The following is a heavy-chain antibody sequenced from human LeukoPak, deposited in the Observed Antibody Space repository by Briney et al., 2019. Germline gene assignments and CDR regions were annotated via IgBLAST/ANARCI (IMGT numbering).Heavy chain of an antibody. CDR1: GFTFSNYW. V-gene: IGHV3-74*01. Sequence: PGGSLRLSCVASGFTFSNYWMHWVRQAPGKGLVWVSRITSDGSGTVNADSVKGRFTISRDNTKNILYLQMNSLRADDTALYYCARDGSGSVDFDYWGQGTLVTVSS. CDR3: ARDGSGSVDFDY. CDR2: ITSDGSGT. D-gene: IGHD2-2*03. J-gene: IGHJ4*02.